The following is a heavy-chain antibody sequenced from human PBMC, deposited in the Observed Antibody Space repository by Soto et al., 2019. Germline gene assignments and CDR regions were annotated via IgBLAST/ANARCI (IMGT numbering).Heavy chain of an antibody. CDR2: TYYRSNWYN. CDR1: GDSVSTNSAA. V-gene: IGHV6-1*01. D-gene: IGHD6-19*01. J-gene: IGHJ4*02. Sequence: PSQTLSLTCAISGDSVSTNSAAWNWIRQSPSRGLEWLGRTYYRSNWYNDYAVSVKSRITINPDTSKNQFSLQLNSVTPEDTAVYFCARDSTHLYSSGWYYFDYWGQGTLVTVSS. CDR3: ARDSTHLYSSGWYYFDY.